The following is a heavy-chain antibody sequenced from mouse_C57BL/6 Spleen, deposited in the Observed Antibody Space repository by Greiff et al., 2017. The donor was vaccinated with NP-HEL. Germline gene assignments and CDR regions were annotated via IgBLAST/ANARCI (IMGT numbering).Heavy chain of an antibody. CDR1: GYTFTSYW. Sequence: VQLQQPGAELVKPGASVKLSCKASGYTFTSYWMHWVKQRPGRGLEWIGRIDPNSGGTNYNEKFKGKATFTADTSSNTAYMQLSSLTTEDSAIYYCARTILFGVLPWYFDVWGTGTTVTVSS. CDR2: IDPNSGGT. CDR3: ARTILFGVLPWYFDV. V-gene: IGHV1-62-3*01. J-gene: IGHJ1*03. D-gene: IGHD1-1*01.